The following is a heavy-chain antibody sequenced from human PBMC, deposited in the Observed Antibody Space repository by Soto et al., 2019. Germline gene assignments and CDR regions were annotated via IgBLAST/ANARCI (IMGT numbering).Heavy chain of an antibody. Sequence: PGGSLRLSCAASGFTFSSYAMHWVRQARGKGLEWVAVISYDGSNKYYADSVKGRFTISRDNSKNTLYLQMNSLRAEDTAVYYCARSRITMVRGVTKSGDWFDPWGQGTLVTVSS. D-gene: IGHD3-10*01. CDR2: ISYDGSNK. CDR1: GFTFSSYA. J-gene: IGHJ5*02. CDR3: ARSRITMVRGVTKSGDWFDP. V-gene: IGHV3-30-3*01.